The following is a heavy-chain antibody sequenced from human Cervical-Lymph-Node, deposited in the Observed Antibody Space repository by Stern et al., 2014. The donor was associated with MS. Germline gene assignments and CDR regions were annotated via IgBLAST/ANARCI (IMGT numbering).Heavy chain of an antibody. CDR2: INPSGDST. Sequence: QVQLVQSGAEVKKPGASVKISCKASGYTFTNYYMQWVRQAPGQGLEWMGIINPSGDSTSYAQKFEGRVTMTRDTSTSTVNMELSSLTSGDTAVYYCARLRGYNVLTGYLDYWGQGTLVTVSS. CDR1: GYTFTNYY. J-gene: IGHJ4*02. CDR3: ARLRGYNVLTGYLDY. V-gene: IGHV1-46*01. D-gene: IGHD3-9*01.